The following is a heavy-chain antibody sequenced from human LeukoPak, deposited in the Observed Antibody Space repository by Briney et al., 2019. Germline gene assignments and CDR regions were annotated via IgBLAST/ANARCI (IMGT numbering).Heavy chain of an antibody. Sequence: SETLCLTCAVYGGSFSGYYWSWIRQPPGKGLEWIGEINHSGSTNYNPSLKSRVTISVDTSKNQFSLKLSSVTAADTAVYYCARGQSIAALGWFDPWGQGTLVTVSS. V-gene: IGHV4-34*01. D-gene: IGHD6-6*01. CDR1: GGSFSGYY. J-gene: IGHJ5*02. CDR3: ARGQSIAALGWFDP. CDR2: INHSGST.